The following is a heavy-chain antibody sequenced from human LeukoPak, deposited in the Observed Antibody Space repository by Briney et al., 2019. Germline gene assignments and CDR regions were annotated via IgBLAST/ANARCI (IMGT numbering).Heavy chain of an antibody. CDR3: ARGDYYGSGTNWFDP. D-gene: IGHD3-10*01. CDR2: IYYSGST. Sequence: SETLSLTCTVSGYSISSGYYWGWIRQPPGKGLEWIGYIYYSGSTNYNPSLKSRVTISVDTSKNQFSLKLSSVTAADTAVYYCARGDYYGSGTNWFDPWGQGTLVTVSS. CDR1: GYSISSGYY. V-gene: IGHV4-61*01. J-gene: IGHJ5*02.